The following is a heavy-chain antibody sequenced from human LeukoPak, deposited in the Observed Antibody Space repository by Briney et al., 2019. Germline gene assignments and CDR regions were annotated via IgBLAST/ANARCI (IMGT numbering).Heavy chain of an antibody. D-gene: IGHD7-27*01. CDR3: ARNLGEAYFDY. Sequence: GGSLRLSCAASGFTFNDYYMSWIRQAPGKGLEWVSYITGSGTIINYADSVKGRFTISRDSAKNSLYLQMNSLRAEDTAVYYCARNLGEAYFDYWGQGTLVTVSS. CDR2: ITGSGTII. CDR1: GFTFNDYY. V-gene: IGHV3-11*01. J-gene: IGHJ4*02.